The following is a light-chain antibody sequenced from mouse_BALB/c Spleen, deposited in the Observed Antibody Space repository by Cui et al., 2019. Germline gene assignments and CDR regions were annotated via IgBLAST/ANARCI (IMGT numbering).Light chain of an antibody. Sequence: DIVLTQSPASLAVSLGQRATISCRASDSVDSYGNSFMHWYQQKPGQPPKLLIYRASNLESGIPARFSGSGSRTDFTLTINPVEADDVATYYCQQSNEDPYTFGGGTKLEIK. CDR3: QQSNEDPYT. CDR1: DSVDSYGNSF. J-gene: IGKJ2*01. CDR2: RAS. V-gene: IGKV3-5*01.